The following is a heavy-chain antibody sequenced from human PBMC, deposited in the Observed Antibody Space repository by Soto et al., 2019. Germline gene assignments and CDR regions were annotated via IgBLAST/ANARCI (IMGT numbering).Heavy chain of an antibody. J-gene: IGHJ4*02. D-gene: IGHD4-4*01. CDR3: ARGRGMTTALDFDY. CDR2: ISSSGNT. V-gene: IGHV4-30-4*01. Sequence: HVQLQESGPGLVKPSQTLSLTCTVSGGSISSGTYYWGWIRLPPGKGLEWIGYISSSGNTYYNPSLKSRLTTSLPTPMNQFPLKLGSVTPADTALYYYARGRGMTTALDFDYWGQGTLVTVSS. CDR1: GGSISSGTYY.